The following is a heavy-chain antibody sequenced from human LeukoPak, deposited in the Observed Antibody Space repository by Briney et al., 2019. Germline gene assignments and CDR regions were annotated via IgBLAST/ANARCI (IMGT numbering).Heavy chain of an antibody. V-gene: IGHV3-23*01. Sequence: GGSLRLSCVASGFTFSTYAMGWVRQVPGKGLEWVSSVSESGGSTYYADSVKGRFTISRDNSKDTLSLQMNSLRAEDTAVYYCAKSGYNRFDYWGQGTLVTVSS. CDR3: AKSGYNRFDY. D-gene: IGHD5-24*01. CDR1: GFTFSTYA. J-gene: IGHJ4*02. CDR2: VSESGGST.